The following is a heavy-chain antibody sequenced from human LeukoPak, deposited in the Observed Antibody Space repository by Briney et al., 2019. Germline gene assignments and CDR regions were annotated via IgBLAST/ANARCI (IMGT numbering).Heavy chain of an antibody. D-gene: IGHD2-2*01. CDR1: GYRFTSYC. V-gene: IGHV5-51*04. J-gene: IGHJ4*02. CDR3: ARSHCSSSSCYADY. Sequence: GESLKISCKGSGYRFTSYCIGWVRKMPGRGLEWMGIMCPTDSNTRYSPSFQGQVTLSADKPISAAYLQWSSLKASDTAMYYCARSHCSSSSCYADYWGQGSLVTVSS. CDR2: MCPTDSNT.